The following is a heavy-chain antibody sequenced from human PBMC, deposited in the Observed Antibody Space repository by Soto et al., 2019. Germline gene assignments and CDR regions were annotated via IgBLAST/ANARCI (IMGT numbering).Heavy chain of an antibody. Sequence: QVQLVESGGGVVQPGRSLRLSCAASGFTFSSYGMHWVRQAPGKGLEWVAVIWYDGSNKYYADSVKGRFIISRDNSKNTLYLQMNSLRAEDTAVYYCARVYCSSTSCYLSGPGALDYWGQGTLVTVSS. J-gene: IGHJ4*02. CDR3: ARVYCSSTSCYLSGPGALDY. CDR1: GFTFSSYG. D-gene: IGHD2-2*01. V-gene: IGHV3-33*01. CDR2: IWYDGSNK.